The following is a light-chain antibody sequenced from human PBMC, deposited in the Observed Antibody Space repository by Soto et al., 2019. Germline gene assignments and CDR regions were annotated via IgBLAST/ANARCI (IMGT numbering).Light chain of an antibody. CDR2: DAS. J-gene: IGKJ5*01. Sequence: EIVLTQSPATLSLSPGERATLSCRASQSVSSYLAWYQLKPGQAPRLLIYDASNRATSIPARFSGSGSGTDFTLTISSLEPEDFAVYYCQQRSNWPTITFGQGTRLEIK. CDR3: QQRSNWPTIT. V-gene: IGKV3-11*01. CDR1: QSVSSY.